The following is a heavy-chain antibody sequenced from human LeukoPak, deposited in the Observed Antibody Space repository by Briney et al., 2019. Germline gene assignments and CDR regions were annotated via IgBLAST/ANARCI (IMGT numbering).Heavy chain of an antibody. CDR3: ARWGMVATASPYYYGMDV. V-gene: IGHV3-11*01. D-gene: IGHD5-12*01. Sequence: PGGSLRLSCAASGFTFSDYYMTWIRQAPGRGLEWVSYISGVYDNIYYGDSVKGRFTISRDNAKNSVYLQMSSLRADDTAVYYCARWGMVATASPYYYGMDVWGQGTTVTVSS. CDR2: ISGVYDNI. CDR1: GFTFSDYY. J-gene: IGHJ6*02.